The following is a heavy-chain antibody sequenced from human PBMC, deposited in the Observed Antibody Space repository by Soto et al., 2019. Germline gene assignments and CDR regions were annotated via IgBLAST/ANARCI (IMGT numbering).Heavy chain of an antibody. CDR3: ARVSKHGRLRWFSRGWYFDL. CDR2: INHSGST. J-gene: IGHJ2*01. V-gene: IGHV4-34*01. Sequence: SETLSLTCAVYGGSFSGYYWSWIRQPPGKGLEWIGEINHSGSTNYNPSLKSRVTISVDTSKNQFSLKLSSVTAADTAVYYCARVSKHGRLRWFSRGWYFDLWGRGTLVTVSS. CDR1: GGSFSGYY. D-gene: IGHD4-17*01.